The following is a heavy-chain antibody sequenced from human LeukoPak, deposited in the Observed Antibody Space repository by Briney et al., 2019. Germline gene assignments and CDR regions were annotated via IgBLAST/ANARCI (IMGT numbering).Heavy chain of an antibody. CDR2: IYGGGSGGST. CDR3: ASGIYGSGSYYNPDDAFDT. D-gene: IGHD3-10*01. Sequence: GGSLRLSCAASGLTVSSNYMSWVRQAPGKGLEWVSVIYGGGSGGSTYYADSVKGRFTISRDNSKNTLYLQMNSLRAEDTAVYYCASGIYGSGSYYNPDDAFDTWGQGTMVTVSS. V-gene: IGHV3-53*01. CDR1: GLTVSSNY. J-gene: IGHJ3*02.